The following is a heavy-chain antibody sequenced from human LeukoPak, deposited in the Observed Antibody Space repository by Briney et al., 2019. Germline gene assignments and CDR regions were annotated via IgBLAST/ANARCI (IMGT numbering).Heavy chain of an antibody. D-gene: IGHD3-16*01. CDR3: ARGDYVWGSSHNFDY. CDR1: GGSFSGYY. V-gene: IGHV4-34*01. Sequence: SETLSLTCAVHGGSFSGYYWSWIRQPPGKGLEWIGEINHSGSTNYNPSLKSRVTISVDTSKNQFSLKLSSATAADTAVYYCARGDYVWGSSHNFDYWGQGTLVTVSS. J-gene: IGHJ4*02. CDR2: INHSGST.